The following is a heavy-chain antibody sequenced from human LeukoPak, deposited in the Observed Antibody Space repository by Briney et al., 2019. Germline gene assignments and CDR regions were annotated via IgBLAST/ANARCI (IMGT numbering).Heavy chain of an antibody. CDR2: IKSKTGGGTT. D-gene: IGHD3-22*01. V-gene: IGHV3-15*01. J-gene: IGHJ4*02. CDR1: GFTFSNAW. CDR3: TTRNYYDSSANFDN. Sequence: PGGSLRLSCAASGFTFSNAWMNWVRQAPAKGLEWVGRIKSKTGGGTTDYAAPVKGRFTISRDDSKNMLYLQMNSLKTEDTAVYYCTTRNYYDSSANFDNWGQGTLVTVSS.